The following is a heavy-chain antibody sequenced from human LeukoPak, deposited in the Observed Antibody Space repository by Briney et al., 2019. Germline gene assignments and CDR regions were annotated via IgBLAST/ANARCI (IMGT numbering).Heavy chain of an antibody. D-gene: IGHD4-23*01. CDR1: GYTFTSYD. V-gene: IGHV1-8*03. J-gene: IGHJ4*02. CDR2: MNTNSGKT. CDR3: ARGLRWEIDY. Sequence: ASVKVSCKASGYTFTSYDINWVGQATGQGVEWMGWMNTNSGKTGYEQKFQGRVTITRNTSIRTAYMELSSLRSEDTAVYYCARGLRWEIDYWGQGTLVTVSS.